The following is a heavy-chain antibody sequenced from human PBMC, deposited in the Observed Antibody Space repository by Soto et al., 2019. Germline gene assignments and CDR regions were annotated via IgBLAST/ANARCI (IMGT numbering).Heavy chain of an antibody. Sequence: SETLSLTCTVSGGSISSYYWSWIRQPPGKGLEWIGYICYSGSTNYNPSLKSRVTISVDTSKNQFSLKLSSVTAADTAVYYCARVAGIYYDFWSGYYSSAPYYFDYWGQGTLVTVSS. J-gene: IGHJ4*02. CDR3: ARVAGIYYDFWSGYYSSAPYYFDY. D-gene: IGHD3-3*01. V-gene: IGHV4-59*01. CDR1: GGSISSYY. CDR2: ICYSGST.